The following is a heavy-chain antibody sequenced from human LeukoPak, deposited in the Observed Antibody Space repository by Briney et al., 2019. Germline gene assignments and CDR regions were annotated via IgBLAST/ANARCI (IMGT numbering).Heavy chain of an antibody. D-gene: IGHD4-23*01. CDR1: GYTLTELS. CDR3: ALRAATVVTSLNDAFDI. J-gene: IGHJ3*02. Sequence: ASVKVSCKVSGYTLTELSMHWVRQAPGKGLEWMGGFDPEDGETIYAQKFQGRVTMAEDTSTDTAYMELSSLRSEDTAVYYCALRAATVVTSLNDAFDIWGQGTMVTVSS. V-gene: IGHV1-24*01. CDR2: FDPEDGET.